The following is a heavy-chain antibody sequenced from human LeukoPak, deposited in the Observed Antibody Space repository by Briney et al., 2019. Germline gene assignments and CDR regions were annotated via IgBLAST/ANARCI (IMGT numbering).Heavy chain of an antibody. Sequence: ASVKVSCKASGYTFTSYGISWVRQAPGQGREWMGWISAYNGKTNYAQKLQGRVTMTTDTSTSTAFMELRSLRSDDTAVYYCARPYCSSWDGGIPYDYWGQGTVVTVSS. J-gene: IGHJ4*02. V-gene: IGHV1-18*01. D-gene: IGHD6-13*01. CDR3: ARPYCSSWDGGIPYDY. CDR2: ISAYNGKT. CDR1: GYTFTSYG.